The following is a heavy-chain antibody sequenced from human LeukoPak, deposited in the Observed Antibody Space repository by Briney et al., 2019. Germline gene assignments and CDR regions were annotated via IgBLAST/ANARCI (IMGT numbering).Heavy chain of an antibody. Sequence: GGSLRLSCAASGFTFSSYEMNWVRQAPGKGLEWVSYISSSGNTIYYADSVKGRFTISGDNAKNSLYLQMNSLRAEDTALYYCAKEGEVRGQGTLVTVSS. CDR3: AKEGEV. D-gene: IGHD3-10*01. J-gene: IGHJ4*02. CDR2: ISSSGNTI. CDR1: GFTFSSYE. V-gene: IGHV3-48*03.